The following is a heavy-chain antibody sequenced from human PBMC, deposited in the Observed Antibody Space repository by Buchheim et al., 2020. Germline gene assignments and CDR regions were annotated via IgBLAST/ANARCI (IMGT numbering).Heavy chain of an antibody. J-gene: IGHJ4*02. D-gene: IGHD1-14*01. CDR2: IYPIDSYA. CDR3: VRGFKNRDPSFDY. V-gene: IGHV5-51*01. CDR1: GYTFTDFW. Sequence: EVRLVQSGAEVKKPGESLKISCEGSGYTFTDFWIGWVRQMPGKGLEWMGIIYPIDSYARNSPSFQGHVTIPVDTAIRTAYLQWDSLQVSDSAIYYCVRGFKNRDPSFDYWGQGTL.